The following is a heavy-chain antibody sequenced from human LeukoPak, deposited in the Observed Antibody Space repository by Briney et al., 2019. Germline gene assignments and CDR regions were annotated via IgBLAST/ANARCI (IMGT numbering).Heavy chain of an antibody. J-gene: IGHJ6*02. D-gene: IGHD3-9*01. CDR2: NGDRRNI. Sequence: GGSLRLSCVASGFTFSSYWMHWVRQDPRKGLMWVSRNGDRRNINYADSVRGRFTISRDNAKNTPYLQMNTLRVEDTAVYYCTRDLMDYDVSTGLHHYYMDVWGQGTTVTVSS. CDR3: TRDLMDYDVSTGLHHYYMDV. CDR1: GFTFSSYW. V-gene: IGHV3-74*01.